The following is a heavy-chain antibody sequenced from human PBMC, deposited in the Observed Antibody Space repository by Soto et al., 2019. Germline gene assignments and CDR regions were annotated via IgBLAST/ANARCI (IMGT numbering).Heavy chain of an antibody. CDR2: ISGSGGSP. Sequence: VQLLDSGGGLVQPGGSLRLSCAASGFTFSSYTMSWVRQAPGKGLEWVSAISGSGGSPSYADSVQGRFTISRDNPKNTLYLQMNSLRAEDTAIYYCAKARCSTTNCYVPEYWGQGTLVTVSS. CDR1: GFTFSSYT. D-gene: IGHD2-2*01. V-gene: IGHV3-23*01. CDR3: AKARCSTTNCYVPEY. J-gene: IGHJ4*02.